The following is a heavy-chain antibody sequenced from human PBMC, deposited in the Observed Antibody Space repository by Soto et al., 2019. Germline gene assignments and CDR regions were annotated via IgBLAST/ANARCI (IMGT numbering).Heavy chain of an antibody. V-gene: IGHV4-34*01. J-gene: IGHJ6*02. Sequence: SETLSLTCAVYGGSFSGYYWSWIRQPPGKGLEWIGEINHSGSTNYNPSLKSRVTISVDTSKNQFSLKLSSVTAADTAVYYCARGFVAAAGINGYYGMDVWGQGTTVTVSS. CDR3: ARGFVAAAGINGYYGMDV. D-gene: IGHD6-13*01. CDR2: INHSGST. CDR1: GGSFSGYY.